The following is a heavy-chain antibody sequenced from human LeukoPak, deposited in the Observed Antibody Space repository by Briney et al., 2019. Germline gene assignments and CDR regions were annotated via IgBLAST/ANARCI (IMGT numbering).Heavy chain of an antibody. Sequence: SETLSLTCTVSGVSITSYYWSWVRQPPGKGLEWIGYIYYSGSTNYNPSLKSRVTISVDTSKNQFSLRLSSVTAADTAVYYCARRGVATNNWFDPWGQGTLVTVSS. V-gene: IGHV4-59*08. CDR2: IYYSGST. J-gene: IGHJ5*02. D-gene: IGHD5-24*01. CDR1: GVSITSYY. CDR3: ARRGVATNNWFDP.